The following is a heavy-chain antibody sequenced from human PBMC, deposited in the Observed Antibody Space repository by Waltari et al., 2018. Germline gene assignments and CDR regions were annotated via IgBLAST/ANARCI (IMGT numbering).Heavy chain of an antibody. V-gene: IGHV3-7*01. J-gene: IGHJ5*02. CDR1: GFTFRSYW. CDR3: ARGLGFDP. Sequence: EVQLVESGGGLVQPGGSLRLSCAASGFTFRSYWMSWVRQAPGKGLEWVANIKQDGSEKYYVDSVKGRFTISRDNAKNSLYLQMNSLRAEDTAVYYCARGLGFDPWGQGTLVTVSS. CDR2: IKQDGSEK. D-gene: IGHD3-16*01.